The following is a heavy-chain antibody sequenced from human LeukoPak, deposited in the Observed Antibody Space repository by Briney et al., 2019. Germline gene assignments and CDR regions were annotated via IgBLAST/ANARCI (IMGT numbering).Heavy chain of an antibody. CDR2: INWNNGSI. J-gene: IGHJ4*02. CDR3: AKNRFIAVAGSFDY. CDR1: GFTFDDYG. V-gene: IGHV3-9*01. Sequence: GRSLRLSCAASGFTFDDYGMHWVRQAPGKGLEWVSGINWNNGSIGYADSVKGRFTISRDNAKNSLYLQMNSLRAEDTALYYCAKNRFIAVAGSFDYWGQGTLVTVSS. D-gene: IGHD6-19*01.